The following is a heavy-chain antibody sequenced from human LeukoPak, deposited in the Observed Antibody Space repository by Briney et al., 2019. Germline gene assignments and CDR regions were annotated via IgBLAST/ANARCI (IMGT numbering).Heavy chain of an antibody. D-gene: IGHD2-2*01. CDR3: ARTYCSSTSCYWWFDP. J-gene: IGHJ5*02. CDR2: IHYSGST. V-gene: IGHV4-59*01. CDR1: GGSISNYY. Sequence: PSETLSLTCTVSGGSISNYYWSWIRQPPGKGLEWIGYIHYSGSTDYNPSLKTRVTMSVDTSNNQFSLRLSSVTAADTAVYYCARTYCSSTSCYWWFDPWGQGTLVTVSS.